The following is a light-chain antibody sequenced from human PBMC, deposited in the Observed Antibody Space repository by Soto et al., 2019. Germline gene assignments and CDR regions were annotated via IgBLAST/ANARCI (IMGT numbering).Light chain of an antibody. J-gene: IGKJ5*01. Sequence: DIQMTQSPSTLSASVLDRGTITCRASQSISSWLAWYQQKPGKAPKLLIYKASSLESGVPSRFSGSGSGTEFTLTISSLQPDDFATYYCQQYNSYSITFGQGTRLEIK. CDR3: QQYNSYSIT. V-gene: IGKV1-5*03. CDR1: QSISSW. CDR2: KAS.